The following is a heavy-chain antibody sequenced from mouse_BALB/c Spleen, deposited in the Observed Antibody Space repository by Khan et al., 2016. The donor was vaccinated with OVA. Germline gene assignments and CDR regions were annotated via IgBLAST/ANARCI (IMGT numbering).Heavy chain of an antibody. J-gene: IGHJ2*01. CDR1: GSTFTSYG. D-gene: IGHD2-14*01. CDR3: TTAYYRYYFDY. Sequence: VQLQQSGAELGRPGSSVKLSCKTSGSTFTSYGIKWVKQRPGQGLEWIGYIYPGNGYTEYNEKFQGKAILTPDTSSSTAYMQLRSLTSEDSAIYFCTTAYYRYYFDYWGQGTTLTVSS. V-gene: IGHV1S134*01. CDR2: IYPGNGYT.